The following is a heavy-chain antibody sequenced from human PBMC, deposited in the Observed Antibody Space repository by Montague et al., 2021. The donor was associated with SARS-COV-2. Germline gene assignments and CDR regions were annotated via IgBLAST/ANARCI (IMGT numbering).Heavy chain of an antibody. V-gene: IGHV4-61*02. Sequence: TLSLTCTVSGGSISSDSCYWSWIRQPAGKGLEWIGRVYTTGSTNYXPSLKSRVTISGDTSRNQFSLRLTSVTAADTAMYYCARAVIYGGYAFAYFDFWGQGVLVTVSS. CDR3: ARAVIYGGYAFAYFDF. J-gene: IGHJ4*02. CDR2: VYTTGST. CDR1: GGSISSDSCY. D-gene: IGHD5-12*01.